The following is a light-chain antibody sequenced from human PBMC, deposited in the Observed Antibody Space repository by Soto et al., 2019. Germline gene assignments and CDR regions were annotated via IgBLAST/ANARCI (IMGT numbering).Light chain of an antibody. CDR2: WAS. Sequence: DIVMTQSPDSLAVSLGERATINCKSSQSVLHRSDNKNYLAWYQQKPGQPPKLLIYWASTRESGVPDRFSGSGSGTKFTLTIRSLQAEDVAVYYCQQYHSTPRTFGQGTKVEIK. J-gene: IGKJ1*01. CDR1: QSVLHRSDNKNY. CDR3: QQYHSTPRT. V-gene: IGKV4-1*01.